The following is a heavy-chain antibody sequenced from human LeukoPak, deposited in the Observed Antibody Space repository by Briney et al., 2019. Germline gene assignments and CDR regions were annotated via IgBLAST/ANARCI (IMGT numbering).Heavy chain of an antibody. CDR3: ATDRSGIAVAGLDF. CDR2: ISSSSNYI. V-gene: IGHV3-21*01. D-gene: IGHD6-19*01. CDR1: GFSFSTYS. Sequence: GGSLRLSCATSGFSFSTYSMNWVRQAPGKGLEWVSSISSSSNYIYYADSVKGRFIISRDNAKNSLYLEMHSLRAEDTASYYCATDRSGIAVAGLDFWGQGTLVTVSS. J-gene: IGHJ4*02.